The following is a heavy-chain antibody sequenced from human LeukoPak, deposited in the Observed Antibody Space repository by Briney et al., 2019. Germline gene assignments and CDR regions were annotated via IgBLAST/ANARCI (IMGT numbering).Heavy chain of an antibody. Sequence: SETLSLTCSVSDDSITMYYWTWIRQPPGKGVEWIGHVDHTGSTNFNPSLNGRVSISRDTTKNLFSLRLRSVTAADTAVYFCARGRVSSSTWYSTYYYYFYMDVWGKGTTVTVSS. V-gene: IGHV4-59*01. CDR1: DDSITMYY. CDR3: ARGRVSSSTWYSTYYYYFYMDV. D-gene: IGHD1-1*01. CDR2: VDHTGST. J-gene: IGHJ6*03.